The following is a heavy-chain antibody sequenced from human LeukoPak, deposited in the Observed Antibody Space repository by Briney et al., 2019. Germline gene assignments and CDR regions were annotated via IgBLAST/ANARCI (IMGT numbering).Heavy chain of an antibody. J-gene: IGHJ4*02. CDR2: IYYSGST. D-gene: IGHD3-22*01. Sequence: SETLSLTCTVSGGSISSSSYYWGWIRQPPGKGLEWIGSIYYSGSTYYNPSLKSRVTISVDTSKNQFSLKLSSVTAADTAVYYCASGPGDYYDEDYWGQGALVTVSS. V-gene: IGHV4-39*01. CDR3: ASGPGDYYDEDY. CDR1: GGSISSSSYY.